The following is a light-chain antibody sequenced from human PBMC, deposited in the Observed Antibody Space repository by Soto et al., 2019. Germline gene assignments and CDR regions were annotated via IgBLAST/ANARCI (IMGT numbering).Light chain of an antibody. CDR1: QSMSTY. Sequence: DIQMTQSPSSLSASVGDRVTITCRASQSMSTYLNWYQQKPGKAPKLLIYAASSLQSGVPSRFSGSVSGTDFTLNISSLQPEDFATYYCQQSYNTPLTFGGGTKVEIK. CDR2: AAS. CDR3: QQSYNTPLT. V-gene: IGKV1-39*01. J-gene: IGKJ4*01.